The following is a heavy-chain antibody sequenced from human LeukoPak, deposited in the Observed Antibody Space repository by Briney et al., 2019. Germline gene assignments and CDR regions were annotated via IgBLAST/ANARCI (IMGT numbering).Heavy chain of an antibody. CDR2: ISYDGSYK. J-gene: IGHJ4*02. Sequence: GGSLRLSCAASGFTFSSYGMHWVRQAPGKGLEWVAVISYDGSYKYYADSVKGRLTISRDNSKNTLYLQMNSLRAEDTAVYYCAKVGDYGDYALDYWGQGTLVTVSS. V-gene: IGHV3-30*18. D-gene: IGHD4-17*01. CDR1: GFTFSSYG. CDR3: AKVGDYGDYALDY.